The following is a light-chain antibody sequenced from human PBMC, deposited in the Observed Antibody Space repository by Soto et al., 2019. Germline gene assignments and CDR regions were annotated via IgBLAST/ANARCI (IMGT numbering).Light chain of an antibody. CDR1: QSISSW. CDR3: QPYNTSPLT. V-gene: IGKV1-5*03. Sequence: DIQMTQSPSTLSASVGDRVTITCRASQSISSWLAWYQQKPGKAPNVLIYKASSLESGVPSRFSGSGSGTEFTLTISSLQPDDFATYYFQPYNTSPLTFGGGTTVEIK. J-gene: IGKJ4*01. CDR2: KAS.